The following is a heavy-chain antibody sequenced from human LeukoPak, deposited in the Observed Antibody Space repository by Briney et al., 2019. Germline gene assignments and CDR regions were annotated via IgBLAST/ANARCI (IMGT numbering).Heavy chain of an antibody. J-gene: IGHJ3*02. CDR2: ISSIGSTI. CDR3: ARFPCGGDCSRDVAFDI. Sequence: GGSLRLSCAASGFTFSDYYMSWVRQAPGKGLEWVSYISSIGSTIYYADSVKGRFTISRDNAKNSLYLQMNSLRAEDTAVYYCARFPCGGDCSRDVAFDIWGQGTMVTVSS. CDR1: GFTFSDYY. D-gene: IGHD2-21*02. V-gene: IGHV3-11*04.